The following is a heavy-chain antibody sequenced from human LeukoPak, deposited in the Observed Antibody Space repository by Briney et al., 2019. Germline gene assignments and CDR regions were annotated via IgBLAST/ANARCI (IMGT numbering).Heavy chain of an antibody. CDR2: IYYSGST. CDR1: GGSISSYY. J-gene: IGHJ3*02. CDR3: ARVSVNFDSDAFDI. V-gene: IGHV4-59*08. D-gene: IGHD3-9*01. Sequence: PSETLSLTCTVSGGSISSYYWSWIRQPPGKGLEWIGYIYYSGSTNYNPPLKSRVTISVDTSKNQFSLKLSSVTAADTAVYYCARVSVNFDSDAFDIWGQGTMVTVSS.